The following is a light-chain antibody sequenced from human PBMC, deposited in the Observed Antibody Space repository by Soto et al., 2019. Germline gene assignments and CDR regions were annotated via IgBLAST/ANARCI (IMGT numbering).Light chain of an antibody. J-gene: IGKJ1*01. CDR2: GAS. V-gene: IGKV3-15*01. CDR3: QQYNTWHPKMA. Sequence: AVTQSPATLSVFPGETATLSCRASQSVSSDLAWYQQRPGQAPRLLIYGASTRATGIPARFRGSGSGTEFRLTISSLQSEDFATYYCQQYNTWHPKMAFGRGTKVEIK. CDR1: QSVSSD.